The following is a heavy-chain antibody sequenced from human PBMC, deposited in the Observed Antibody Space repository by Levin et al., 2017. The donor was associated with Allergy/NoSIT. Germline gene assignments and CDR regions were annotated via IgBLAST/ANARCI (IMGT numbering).Heavy chain of an antibody. CDR3: AREGILSVTMIVVGSDYGMDV. V-gene: IGHV3-48*03. CDR2: ISSSGSTI. D-gene: IGHD3-22*01. Sequence: GESLKISCAASGFTFSSYEMNWVRQAPGKGLEWVSYISSSGSTIYYADSVKGRFTISRDNAKNSLYLQMNSLRAEDTAVYYCAREGILSVTMIVVGSDYGMDVWGQGTTVTVSS. J-gene: IGHJ6*02. CDR1: GFTFSSYE.